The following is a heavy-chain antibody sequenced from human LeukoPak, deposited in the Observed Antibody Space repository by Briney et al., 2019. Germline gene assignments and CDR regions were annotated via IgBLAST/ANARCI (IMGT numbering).Heavy chain of an antibody. V-gene: IGHV1-46*01. Sequence: ASVKVSCKVSGYTLTELSMHWVRQAPGQGLEWMGIINPSGGSTSYAQKFQGRVTMTRDTSTSTVYMELSSLRSGDTAVYYCARVWAPYYDFWSGYPDYWGQGTLVTVSS. D-gene: IGHD3-3*01. CDR1: GYTLTELS. CDR2: INPSGGST. CDR3: ARVWAPYYDFWSGYPDY. J-gene: IGHJ4*02.